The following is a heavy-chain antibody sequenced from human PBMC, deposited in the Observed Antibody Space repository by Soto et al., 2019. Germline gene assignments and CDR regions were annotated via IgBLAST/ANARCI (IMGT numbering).Heavy chain of an antibody. V-gene: IGHV4-59*01. CDR1: GDSMSPFY. CDR3: ARFRRNYFDD. J-gene: IGHJ4*02. Sequence: QVQLQESGPGLVKPSETLSLTCTVSGDSMSPFYWSWIRQPPGKGLEWIGYIYHIGTTTYNPSLKRRVTISLDSSKNQFSLKLSSVTAADTAVYYCARFRRNYFDDWGQGTLVTVSS. CDR2: IYHIGTT. D-gene: IGHD3-10*01.